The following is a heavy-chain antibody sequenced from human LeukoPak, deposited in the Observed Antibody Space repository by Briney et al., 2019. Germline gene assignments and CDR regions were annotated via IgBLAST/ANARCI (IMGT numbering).Heavy chain of an antibody. CDR1: GFTFSSYS. CDR3: ARVQPPPTMVTPRYYYYGMDV. V-gene: IGHV3-48*02. J-gene: IGHJ6*02. D-gene: IGHD4-23*01. CDR2: ISSSSSTI. Sequence: PGGSLRLSCAASGFTFSSYSMNWVRQAPGKGLEWVSYISSSSSTIYYADSVKGRFTISRDNAKNSLYLQMNSLRDEDTAVYYCARVQPPPTMVTPRYYYYGMDVWGQGTTVTVSS.